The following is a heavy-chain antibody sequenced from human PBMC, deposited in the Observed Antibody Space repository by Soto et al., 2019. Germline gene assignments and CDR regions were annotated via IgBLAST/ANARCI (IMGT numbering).Heavy chain of an antibody. V-gene: IGHV3-21*01. J-gene: IGHJ4*02. D-gene: IGHD4-17*01. CDR3: VRETGYGGVYFDY. Sequence: EVQLVESGGGLVKPGGSLRLSCAASGFTFSSYSMNWVRQAPGKGLEWVSSISSSSSYIYYADSVKGRFTISRDNAKNSLYLQMNSLRAEDTAVYYCVRETGYGGVYFDYWGQGTLVTVSS. CDR2: ISSSSSYI. CDR1: GFTFSSYS.